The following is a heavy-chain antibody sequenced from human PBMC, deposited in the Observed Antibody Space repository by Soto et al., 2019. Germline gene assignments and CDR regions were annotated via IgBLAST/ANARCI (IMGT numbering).Heavy chain of an antibody. V-gene: IGHV1-69*13. CDR2: IIPIFGTA. J-gene: IGHJ5*02. CDR1: GGTFSSYA. Sequence: GASVKVSCKASGGTFSSYAISWVRQAPGQGLEWMGGIIPIFGTANYAQKFQGRVTITADESTSTAYMELSSLRSEDTAVYYCASQGIGAAPHNLFDPWGQGTLVIVSS. D-gene: IGHD1-26*01. CDR3: ASQGIGAAPHNLFDP.